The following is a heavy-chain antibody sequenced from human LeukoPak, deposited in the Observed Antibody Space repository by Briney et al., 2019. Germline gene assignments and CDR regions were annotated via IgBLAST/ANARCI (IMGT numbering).Heavy chain of an antibody. V-gene: IGHV1-69*04. CDR2: IIPIFGIA. CDR3: ASSRRPGSTAQYYYYYYGMDV. CDR1: GGTFSSYA. D-gene: IGHD6-13*01. Sequence: SVKVSCKASGGTFSSYAVSWVRQAPGQGLEWMGRIIPIFGIANYAQKFQGRVTITADKSTSTAYMELSSLRSEDTAVYYCASSRRPGSTAQYYYYYYGMDVWGQGTTVTVSS. J-gene: IGHJ6*02.